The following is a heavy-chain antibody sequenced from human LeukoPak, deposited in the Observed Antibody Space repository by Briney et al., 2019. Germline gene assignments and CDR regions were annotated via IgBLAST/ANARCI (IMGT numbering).Heavy chain of an antibody. Sequence: ASVKVSCKASGYTFTGYYLHWVRQAPGQGLEWMGWFNPNSGDTNYAQKFQGRVTMTRDTSISTASMELSRLKSDDTAVFYCARESVDSGWYSDAFDIWGQGTMVTVSS. CDR1: GYTFTGYY. D-gene: IGHD6-19*01. CDR2: FNPNSGDT. CDR3: ARESVDSGWYSDAFDI. V-gene: IGHV1-2*02. J-gene: IGHJ3*02.